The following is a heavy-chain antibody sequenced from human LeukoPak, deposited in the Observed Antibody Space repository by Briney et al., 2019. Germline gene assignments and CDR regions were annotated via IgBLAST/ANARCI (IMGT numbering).Heavy chain of an antibody. Sequence: ASVKVSXKASGYTFTGYYMHWVRQAPGQGLEWMGRLNPNSGGTNYAQKFQGRVTMTRDTSISTAYMELSRLRSDDTAVYYCARAFEGFGESPWGQGTLVTVSS. CDR1: GYTFTGYY. CDR3: ARAFEGFGESP. J-gene: IGHJ5*02. V-gene: IGHV1-2*06. D-gene: IGHD3-10*01. CDR2: LNPNSGGT.